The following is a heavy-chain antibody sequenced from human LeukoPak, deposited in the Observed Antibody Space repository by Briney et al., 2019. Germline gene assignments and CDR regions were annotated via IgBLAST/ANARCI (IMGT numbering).Heavy chain of an antibody. CDR1: GFTFSSHE. CDR2: ISSIGSTI. Sequence: GGSLRLSCAASGFTFSSHEMNWVRQAPGKGLGWVSYISSIGSTIYYADSVKGRFTISRDNAKNSLYLQMNSLRAEDTAVYYCARQGLQYFDWLSIMGIDYWGQGTLVTVSS. D-gene: IGHD3-9*01. CDR3: ARQGLQYFDWLSIMGIDY. J-gene: IGHJ4*02. V-gene: IGHV3-48*03.